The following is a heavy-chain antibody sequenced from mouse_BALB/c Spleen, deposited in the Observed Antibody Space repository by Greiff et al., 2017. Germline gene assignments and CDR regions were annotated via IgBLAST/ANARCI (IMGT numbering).Heavy chain of an antibody. CDR2: ISSGGGST. J-gene: IGHJ2*01. D-gene: IGHD2-14*01. Sequence: EVQVVESGGGLVKPGGSLKLSCAASGFAFSSYDMSWVRQTPEKRLEWVAYISSGGGSTYYPDTVKGRFTISRDNAKNTLYLQMSSLKTEDTAMYYCARHGYRYRDYWGQGTTLTVSS. V-gene: IGHV5-12-1*01. CDR3: ARHGYRYRDY. CDR1: GFAFSSYD.